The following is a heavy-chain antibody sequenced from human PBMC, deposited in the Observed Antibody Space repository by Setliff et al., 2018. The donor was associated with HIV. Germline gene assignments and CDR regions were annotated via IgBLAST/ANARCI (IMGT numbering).Heavy chain of an antibody. CDR1: GYTFANYW. CDR2: LDPRDSYT. D-gene: IGHD2-15*01. J-gene: IGHJ6*03. V-gene: IGHV5-10-1*01. CDR3: ARLLRRPHDFFYMDV. Sequence: PGESLKISCKGSGYTFANYWISWVRQMPGKGLEWMGRLDPRDSYTDYSPSFQGHVTISGDKSSSTAYLQWGSLRASDTATYYCARLLRRPHDFFYMDVWGKGTTVTVSS.